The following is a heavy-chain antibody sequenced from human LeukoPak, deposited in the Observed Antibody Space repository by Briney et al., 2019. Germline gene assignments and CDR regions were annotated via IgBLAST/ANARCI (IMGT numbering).Heavy chain of an antibody. CDR2: IIPVFGTP. J-gene: IGHJ6*03. D-gene: IGHD2-15*01. Sequence: GSSVKVSCKASGGTFNSYSISWVRQAPGQGLEWMGGIIPVFGTPNYAQKFQGRVTITTDESTSTVYMEVSSLRSADTAVYYCARVTLDNTPPYFSYMDVWGKGTTVTVSS. CDR1: GGTFNSYS. V-gene: IGHV1-69*05. CDR3: ARVTLDNTPPYFSYMDV.